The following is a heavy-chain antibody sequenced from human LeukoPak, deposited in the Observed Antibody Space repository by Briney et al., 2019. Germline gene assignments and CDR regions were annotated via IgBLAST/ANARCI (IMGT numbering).Heavy chain of an antibody. CDR2: ISSSSSYI. V-gene: IGHV3-21*01. CDR3: ARYIAVAGIDY. D-gene: IGHD6-19*01. Sequence: GGSLRLSCAASGFTFSSYSMSWVRQAPGKGLEWISSISSSSSYIYYADSVKGRFTISRDNAKNSLYLQMNSLRAEDTAVYYCARYIAVAGIDYWGQGTLVTVSS. J-gene: IGHJ4*02. CDR1: GFTFSSYS.